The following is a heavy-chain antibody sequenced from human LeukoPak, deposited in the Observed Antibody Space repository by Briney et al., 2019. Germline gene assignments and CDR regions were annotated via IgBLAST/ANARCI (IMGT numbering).Heavy chain of an antibody. D-gene: IGHD1-26*01. CDR1: GFTFSSYS. CDR3: ARDRGSYSFDY. Sequence: GGSLRLSCAASGFTFSSYSMNWVRQAPGKGLEWVSSISSSSSYIYYADSVKGRFTVSRDNAKNSLYLQMNSLRAEDTAVYYCARDRGSYSFDYWGQGTLVTVSS. V-gene: IGHV3-21*01. CDR2: ISSSSSYI. J-gene: IGHJ4*02.